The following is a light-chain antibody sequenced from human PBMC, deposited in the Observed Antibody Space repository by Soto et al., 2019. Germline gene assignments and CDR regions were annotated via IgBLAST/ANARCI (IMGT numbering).Light chain of an antibody. CDR2: RNN. V-gene: IGLV1-47*01. J-gene: IGLJ3*02. CDR3: AAWDDSLSGVV. CDR1: SSNIGGNY. Sequence: QSVLTQPPSASGTPGQRVTISCSGSSSNIGGNYVYWYQQVPGTAPKLLIYRNNERPSGVPDRFSGSKSGTSASLAISGLRSGDEAEYYCAAWDDSLSGVVIGGGTKLTVL.